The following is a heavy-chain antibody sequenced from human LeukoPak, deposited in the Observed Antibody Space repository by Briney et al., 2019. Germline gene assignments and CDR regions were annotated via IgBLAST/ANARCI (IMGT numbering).Heavy chain of an antibody. J-gene: IGHJ5*01. CDR3: AKEDYRDHTTGFDS. D-gene: IGHD4-17*01. CDR2: ITSSGGT. Sequence: QPGGSLRLSCAASGFTFSSYPVSWVRQAPGRGLEWVSAITSSGGTYYISSVRGRFIVSRDNSRNTLYLQVNGLTAEDTAIYYCAKEDYRDHTTGFDSWGQGTLVTVSS. V-gene: IGHV3-23*01. CDR1: GFTFSSYP.